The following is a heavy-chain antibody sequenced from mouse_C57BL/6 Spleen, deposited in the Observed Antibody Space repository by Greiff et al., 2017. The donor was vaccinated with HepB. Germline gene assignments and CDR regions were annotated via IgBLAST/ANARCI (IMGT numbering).Heavy chain of an antibody. J-gene: IGHJ3*01. D-gene: IGHD4-1*01. CDR3: ARGPTGTWGAWFAY. CDR2: ISSGSSTI. Sequence: EVKLMESGGGLVKPGGSLKLSCAASGFTFSDYGMHWVRQAPEKGLEWVAYISSGSSTIYYADTVKGRFTISRDNAKNTLFLQMTSLRSEDTAMYYCARGPTGTWGAWFAYWGQGTLVTVSA. V-gene: IGHV5-17*01. CDR1: GFTFSDYG.